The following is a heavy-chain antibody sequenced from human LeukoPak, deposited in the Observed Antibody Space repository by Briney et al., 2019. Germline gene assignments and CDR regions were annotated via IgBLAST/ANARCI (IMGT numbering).Heavy chain of an antibody. Sequence: SETLSLTCTVSGGSISSSSYYWGWIRQPPGKGLEWIGSIYYSGSTYYNPSLKSRVTISVDTSKNQFSLKLNSVTAADTAVYYCARYSTTDLYYFDYWGQGTLVTVSS. CDR2: IYYSGST. J-gene: IGHJ4*02. D-gene: IGHD4-17*01. V-gene: IGHV4-39*07. CDR3: ARYSTTDLYYFDY. CDR1: GGSISSSSYY.